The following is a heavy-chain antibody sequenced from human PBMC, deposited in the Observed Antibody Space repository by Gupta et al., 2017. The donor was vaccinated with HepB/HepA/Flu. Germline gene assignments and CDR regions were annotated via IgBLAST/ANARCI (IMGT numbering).Heavy chain of an antibody. V-gene: IGHV3-23*01. Sequence: EVQLLESGGGLVQPGGSLRLSCAASGFTFRTHAMNLVRQAPGKGLEWVSGISVTGSTTYYAGSVKGRFTISRDDSRSTLYLQMHSLGAEDTAIYYCTKVYYGTSSSLYYYGMDVWGQGTTVTVSS. J-gene: IGHJ6*02. CDR2: ISVTGSTT. D-gene: IGHD3-10*01. CDR1: GFTFRTHA. CDR3: TKVYYGTSSSLYYYGMDV.